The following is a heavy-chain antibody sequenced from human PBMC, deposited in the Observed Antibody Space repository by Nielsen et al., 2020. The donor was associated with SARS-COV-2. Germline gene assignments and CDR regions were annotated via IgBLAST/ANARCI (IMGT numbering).Heavy chain of an antibody. CDR3: AKGSYYGSGSYYPADY. V-gene: IGHV3-43*01. Sequence: GGSLRLSCAASGLTFDDYTMHWVRQAPGKGLEWVSLISWDGGSTYYADSVKGRFTISRDNSKNSLYLQMNSLITEDTALYYCAKGSYYGSGSYYPADYWGQGTLVTVSS. J-gene: IGHJ4*02. CDR2: ISWDGGST. D-gene: IGHD3-10*01. CDR1: GLTFDDYT.